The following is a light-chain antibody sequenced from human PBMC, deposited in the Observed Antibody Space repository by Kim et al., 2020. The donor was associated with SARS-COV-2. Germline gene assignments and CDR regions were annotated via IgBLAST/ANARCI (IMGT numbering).Light chain of an antibody. J-gene: IGLJ2*01. Sequence: QSVLTQPPSVSGAPGQRVTISCTGSSSNIGAGYDVHWYQQLPGTAPKLLIYGNSNRPSGVPDRFSGSKSGTSASPAITGLQAEDEADYYCQSYDSSLSGVFGGGTQLTVL. CDR3: QSYDSSLSGV. V-gene: IGLV1-40*01. CDR1: SSNIGAGYD. CDR2: GNS.